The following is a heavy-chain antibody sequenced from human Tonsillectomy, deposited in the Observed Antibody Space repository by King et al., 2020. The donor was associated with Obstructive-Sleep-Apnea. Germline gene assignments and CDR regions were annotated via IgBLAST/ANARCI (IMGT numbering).Heavy chain of an antibody. J-gene: IGHJ4*02. CDR3: AALLWFGELSPPLWFDY. CDR1: GFTFTSSA. CDR2: IVVGSGNT. Sequence: MQLVQSGPEVKKPGTSVKVSCKASGFTFTSSAMQWVRQARGQRLEWIGWIVVGSGNTNYAQKFQERVTITRDMSTSTAYMELSSLRSEDTAVYYCAALLWFGELSPPLWFDYWGQGTLVTVSS. D-gene: IGHD3-10*01. V-gene: IGHV1-58*02.